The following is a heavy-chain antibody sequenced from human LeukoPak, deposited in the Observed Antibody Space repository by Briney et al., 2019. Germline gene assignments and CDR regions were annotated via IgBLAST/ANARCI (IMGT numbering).Heavy chain of an antibody. J-gene: IGHJ4*02. D-gene: IGHD5-24*01. V-gene: IGHV3-30-3*01. CDR2: ISFDGSNK. Sequence: PGRSLRLSCAASKFSFSDYAMHWVRQAPGKGLEWVAIISFDGSNKNYADSVKGRFTISRDNSRNTLYLQMNSLTAEDTAVYFCARDLKWLQTFDYWGQGSLVSVSS. CDR3: ARDLKWLQTFDY. CDR1: KFSFSDYA.